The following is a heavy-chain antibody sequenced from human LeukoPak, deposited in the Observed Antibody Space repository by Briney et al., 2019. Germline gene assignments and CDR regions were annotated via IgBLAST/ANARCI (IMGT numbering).Heavy chain of an antibody. CDR2: IYYSGST. Sequence: SQTLSLTCTVSGGSISSGDYYWSWLRQPPGKGLEWIGYIYYSGSTYYNPSLKSRVTITVDTSKNQFSLKLSSVTAADTAVYYCASARRWYYYGSGPTDNWFDPWGQGTLVTVSS. CDR3: ASARRWYYYGSGPTDNWFDP. J-gene: IGHJ5*02. CDR1: GGSISSGDYY. V-gene: IGHV4-30-4*01. D-gene: IGHD3-10*01.